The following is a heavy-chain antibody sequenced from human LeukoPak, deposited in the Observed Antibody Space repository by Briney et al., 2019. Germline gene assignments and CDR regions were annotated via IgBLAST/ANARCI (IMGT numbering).Heavy chain of an antibody. Sequence: SETLSLTCTVSGGSISSSSYYWGWIRQPPGKGLEWIGSIYYSGSTYYDPSLKSRVTISVDTSKNQFSLKLSSVTAADTAVYYCARDADVDYGDNTHWFDPWGQGTLVTVSS. CDR2: IYYSGST. J-gene: IGHJ5*02. D-gene: IGHD4-17*01. CDR3: ARDADVDYGDNTHWFDP. CDR1: GGSISSSSYY. V-gene: IGHV4-39*07.